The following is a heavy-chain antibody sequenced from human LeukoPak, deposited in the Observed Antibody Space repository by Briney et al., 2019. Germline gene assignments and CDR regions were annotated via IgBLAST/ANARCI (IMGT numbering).Heavy chain of an antibody. J-gene: IGHJ1*01. CDR3: TTTFYCSSTSCYYGITEYFQH. CDR2: IKSKTDGWTT. D-gene: IGHD2-2*01. Sequence: GGSLRLSCAASGFTFSNAWMSWVRQAPGKGLEWVGRIKSKTDGWTTDYAAPVKGRFTISRDDSKNTLYLQMNSLKTEDTAVYYCTTTFYCSSTSCYYGITEYFQHWGQGTLVTVSS. CDR1: GFTFSNAW. V-gene: IGHV3-15*01.